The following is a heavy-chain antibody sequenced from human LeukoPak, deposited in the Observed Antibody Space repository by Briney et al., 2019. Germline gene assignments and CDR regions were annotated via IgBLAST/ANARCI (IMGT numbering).Heavy chain of an antibody. Sequence: ASVKVSCKAFAFSFVSFGFNWVRQAPGQGLEWTGWISGYNGDTKYAQKFQGRVTMTTDTSTSTAYMELRSLRSDDTAVYYCARGTWETAARPYSFDTWGQGTLVTVTS. J-gene: IGHJ4*02. V-gene: IGHV1-18*01. CDR3: ARGTWETAARPYSFDT. D-gene: IGHD1-26*01. CDR1: AFSFVSFG. CDR2: ISGYNGDT.